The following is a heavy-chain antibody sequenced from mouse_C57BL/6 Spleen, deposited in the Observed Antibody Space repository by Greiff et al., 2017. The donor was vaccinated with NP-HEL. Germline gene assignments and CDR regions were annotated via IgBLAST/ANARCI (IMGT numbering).Heavy chain of an antibody. CDR2: IDPETGGT. D-gene: IGHD2-1*01. Sequence: QVQLQQSGPELVKPGASVTLSCKASGYTFTDYEMHWVKQTPVHGLEWIGAIDPETGGTAYNQKFKGKAILTADKSSSTAYMELRSLTSEDSAVYYCTREEGGNYGWYFDVWGPGTTVTVSS. V-gene: IGHV1-15*01. CDR1: GYTFTDYE. CDR3: TREEGGNYGWYFDV. J-gene: IGHJ1*01.